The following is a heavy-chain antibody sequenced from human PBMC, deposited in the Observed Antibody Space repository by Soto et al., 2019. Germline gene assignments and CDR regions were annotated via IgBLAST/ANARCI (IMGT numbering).Heavy chain of an antibody. CDR2: IYGGGTT. V-gene: IGHV3-53*01. J-gene: IGHJ4*02. CDR1: GFTVSSKY. Sequence: EVQLVESGGGLIQHGGSLRLSCAASGFTVSSKYMTWVRQAPGKGLEWVSVIYGGGTTYYADSVKGRFTISRDNSKNTLFLQVNSLRVEDTAVYYCVQTTGWPGFDFWGQGTLVTVSS. CDR3: VQTTGWPGFDF. D-gene: IGHD6-19*01.